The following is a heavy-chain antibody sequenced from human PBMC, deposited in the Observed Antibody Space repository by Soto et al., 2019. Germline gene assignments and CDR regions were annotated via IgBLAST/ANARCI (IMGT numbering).Heavy chain of an antibody. CDR2: ITSGVTTV. V-gene: IGHV3-11*01. CDR3: ARKFYHDPTFDY. Sequence: QVQLVESGGGLVKPGGSLRLSCAASGFSFSDYYMNWIRQTPGKGLEWVSSITSGVTTVSYADSVKGRFTISRDNAHNSLYLQLNSLRADDTAVYYCARKFYHDPTFDYWGQGILVTVSS. J-gene: IGHJ4*02. CDR1: GFSFSDYY. D-gene: IGHD3-22*01.